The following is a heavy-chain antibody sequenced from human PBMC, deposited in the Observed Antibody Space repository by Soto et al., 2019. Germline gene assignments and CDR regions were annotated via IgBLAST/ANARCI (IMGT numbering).Heavy chain of an antibody. CDR3: ARLGFNYDFLSGYYNVHHYYGIDV. V-gene: IGHV4-61*01. Sequence: PSETLSLTCTVSGASVSSGSSYWSWIRQPPGKGLEWIGYIYYNTNTNYNPSLKSRVTISVDTSKNLFSLKLTSVTAADTATYYCARLGFNYDFLSGYYNVHHYYGIDVWGQGTTVTVSS. CDR1: GASVSSGSSY. J-gene: IGHJ6*02. CDR2: IYYNTNT. D-gene: IGHD3-3*01.